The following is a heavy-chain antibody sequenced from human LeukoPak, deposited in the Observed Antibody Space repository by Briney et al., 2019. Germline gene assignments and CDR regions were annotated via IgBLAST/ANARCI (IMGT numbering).Heavy chain of an antibody. V-gene: IGHV4-61*02. CDR3: ARAEVLPDFYDTSGGFDY. CDR2: IYASGST. Sequence: NPSQTLSLTCTVSGGSFSSASYYWSWIRQPAGKGLEWIGRIYASGSTNYNPSLKSRVTISVDTSKNQFSLKLSSVTAADTAVYYCARAEVLPDFYDTSGGFDYWGQGTLVTVSS. J-gene: IGHJ4*02. D-gene: IGHD3-22*01. CDR1: GGSFSSASYY.